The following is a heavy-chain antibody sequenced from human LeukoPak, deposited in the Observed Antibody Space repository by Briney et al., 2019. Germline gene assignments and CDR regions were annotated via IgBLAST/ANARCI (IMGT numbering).Heavy chain of an antibody. CDR2: IYYSGST. J-gene: IGHJ3*02. D-gene: IGHD3-22*01. CDR1: GGSISSSSYY. CDR3: ARTGNYYDSSGGAFDI. Sequence: SETLSLTCTVSGGSISSSSYYWGWIRQPPGKGLEWIGSIYYSGSTYYNPSLKSRVTISVDTSKNQFSLKLSSVTAADTAVYYCARTGNYYDSSGGAFDIWGQGTMVTVHS. V-gene: IGHV4-39*01.